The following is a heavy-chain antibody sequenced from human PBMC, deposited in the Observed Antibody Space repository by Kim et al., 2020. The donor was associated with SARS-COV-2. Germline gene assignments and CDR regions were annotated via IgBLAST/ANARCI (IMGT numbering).Heavy chain of an antibody. CDR2: IIPIFGTA. V-gene: IGHV1-69*13. CDR1: GGTFSSYA. CDR3: ARGAGDFWSGYPSLYGMDV. D-gene: IGHD3-3*01. Sequence: SVKVSCKASGGTFSSYAISWVRQAPGQGLEWMGGIIPIFGTANYAQKFQGRVTITADESTSTAYMELSSLRSEDTAVYYCARGAGDFWSGYPSLYGMDVWGQGTTVTVSS. J-gene: IGHJ6*02.